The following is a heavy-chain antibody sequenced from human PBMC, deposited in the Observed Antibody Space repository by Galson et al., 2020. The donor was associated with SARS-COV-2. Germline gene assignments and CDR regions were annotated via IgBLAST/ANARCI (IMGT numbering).Heavy chain of an antibody. CDR1: GPSISSGSYS. CDR2: ISHSRGT. J-gene: IGHJ3*02. CDR3: ARLHYGEYAPEAFDI. D-gene: IGHD4-17*01. Sequence: SETLTLTCAVSGPSISSGSYSWNWIRQPPGQGLEWIGYISHSRGTYYNPSLKSRVTISGDMSKNQFSLRLSSVTAADPAVYYCARLHYGEYAPEAFDIWGPGTRVTVAS. V-gene: IGHV4-30-2*01.